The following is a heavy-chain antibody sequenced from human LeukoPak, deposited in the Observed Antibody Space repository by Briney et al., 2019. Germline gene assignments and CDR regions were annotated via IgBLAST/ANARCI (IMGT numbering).Heavy chain of an antibody. D-gene: IGHD2-8*02. V-gene: IGHV3-48*03. CDR1: GFTFSCYE. Sequence: GGSLRLSCAASGFTFSCYEMNWVRQAPGKGLEWVSYISTSSNTIYYADSVKGRFTLSRDNAKNSLYLQMNSLRAEDTAVYYCARDFRYCAFDIWGQGTMVTVSS. CDR2: ISTSSNTI. CDR3: ARDFRYCAFDI. J-gene: IGHJ3*02.